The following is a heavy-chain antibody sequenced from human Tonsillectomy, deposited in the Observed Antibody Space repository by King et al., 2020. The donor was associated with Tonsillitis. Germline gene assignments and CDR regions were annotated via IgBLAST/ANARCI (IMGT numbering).Heavy chain of an antibody. Sequence: PLQESGPGLVKPSETLSLTCTVSGGSISSYYWSWIRQPPGKGLEWIGYIYYSGSTNYNPSLKSRVTISVDTSKNQFSLKLSSVTAADTAVYYCARDPSIAARPWAFDIWGQGTMVTVSS. CDR3: ARDPSIAARPWAFDI. V-gene: IGHV4-59*01. CDR2: IYYSGST. D-gene: IGHD6-6*01. CDR1: GGSISSYY. J-gene: IGHJ3*02.